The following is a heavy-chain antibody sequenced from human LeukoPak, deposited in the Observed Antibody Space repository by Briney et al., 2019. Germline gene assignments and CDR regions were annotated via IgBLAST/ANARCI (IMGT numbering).Heavy chain of an antibody. CDR2: IIPIFGTA. D-gene: IGHD3-9*01. CDR3: ARNKEDILTGYQVYYYYGMDV. J-gene: IGHJ6*04. V-gene: IGHV1-69*01. Sequence: SVKVSCKASGGTFSSYAISWVRQAPGQGLEWMGGIIPIFGTANYAQKFQGRVTITADESTSTAYMELSSLRSEDTAVYYCARNKEDILTGYQVYYYYGMDVGGKGTTVTVSS. CDR1: GGTFSSYA.